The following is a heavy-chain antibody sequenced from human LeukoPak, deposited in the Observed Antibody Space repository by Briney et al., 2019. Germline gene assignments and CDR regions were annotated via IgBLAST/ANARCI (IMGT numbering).Heavy chain of an antibody. CDR3: AKFGYCSSTSCYGGNWFDP. V-gene: IGHV3-23*01. CDR1: GFTFSSYA. Sequence: PGGSLRLSCAASGFTFSSYAMSWVRQAPGKGLEWVSAISGSGGSTYYADSVKGRFTISRDNSKNTLYLQMNSLRAEDTAVYYCAKFGYCSSTSCYGGNWFDPWGQGTLVTVS. D-gene: IGHD2-2*01. J-gene: IGHJ5*02. CDR2: ISGSGGST.